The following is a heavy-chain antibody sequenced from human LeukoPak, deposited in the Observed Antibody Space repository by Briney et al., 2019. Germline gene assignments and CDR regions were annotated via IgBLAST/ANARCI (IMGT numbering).Heavy chain of an antibody. D-gene: IGHD6-19*01. CDR1: GFTFSSYS. J-gene: IGHJ4*02. CDR3: ASSPAVAGTG. CDR2: ISSSSSYI. Sequence: GGSLRLSCAASGFTFSSYSMNWVRQAPGKGLEWVSSISSSSSYIYYADSVKGRFTISRDNAKNSLYLQMNSLGAEDTAVYYCASSPAVAGTGRGQGTLVTVS. V-gene: IGHV3-21*01.